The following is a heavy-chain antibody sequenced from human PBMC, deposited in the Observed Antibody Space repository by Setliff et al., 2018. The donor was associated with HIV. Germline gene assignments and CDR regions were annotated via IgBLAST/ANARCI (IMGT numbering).Heavy chain of an antibody. CDR2: ILPMFGTA. V-gene: IGHV1-69*13. CDR3: ARDNGLLPQPQYYNYYMDV. D-gene: IGHD3-22*01. J-gene: IGHJ6*03. Sequence: SVKFSCKASGGTFSGYAISWVRQAPGQGLEWMGGILPMFGTADYPQKFQGRVTITADESTSTAYMELSGLRSEDTAVYYCARDNGLLPQPQYYNYYMDVWGKGTTVTVSS. CDR1: GGTFSGYA.